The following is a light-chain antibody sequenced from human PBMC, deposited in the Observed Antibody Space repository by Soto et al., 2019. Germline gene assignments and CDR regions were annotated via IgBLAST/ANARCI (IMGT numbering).Light chain of an antibody. CDR1: NSDVGIYDF. CDR3: SSLTTSRFYV. CDR2: EVS. J-gene: IGLJ1*01. Sequence: QSALTQPASVSGTPGQSITISCTGSNSDVGIYDFVSWYQHHPGRAPKLIVSEVSHRPSGISSRFSASKSGLTASLTISGLQAEDEADYYCSSLTTSRFYVFGPGTKVTVL. V-gene: IGLV2-14*01.